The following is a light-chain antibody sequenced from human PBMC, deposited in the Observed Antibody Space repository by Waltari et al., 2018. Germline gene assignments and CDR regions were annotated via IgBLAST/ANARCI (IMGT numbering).Light chain of an antibody. J-gene: IGLJ3*02. CDR3: NSRDSSGNHVV. V-gene: IGLV3-19*01. Sequence: SSELTQDPAVSVALGQPVTITCQGDSLRSYYTRWYQQKPGPAPIIVIYAKNNRPSGIPDRFSGSRSGNTASLIITGAQAEDEADYYCNSRDSSGNHVVFGGGTKLTVL. CDR1: SLRSYY. CDR2: AKN.